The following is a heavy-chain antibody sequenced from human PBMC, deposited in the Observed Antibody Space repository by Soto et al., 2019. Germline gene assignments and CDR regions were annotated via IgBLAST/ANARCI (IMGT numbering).Heavy chain of an antibody. Sequence: EVQLVESGGGLVKPGGSLRLSCAASGFNFNNAWMSWVRQAPGKGLEWVGRIKNKMDGGTADYPAPVKGRFTVSRDDSRNTVYLQMNSLKIEDTAIYYCLTDPFTAYTNYEGWAHWGQGTLVTVSS. J-gene: IGHJ4*02. CDR2: IKNKMDGGTA. CDR3: LTDPFTAYTNYEGWAH. V-gene: IGHV3-15*01. CDR1: GFNFNNAW. D-gene: IGHD3-3*01.